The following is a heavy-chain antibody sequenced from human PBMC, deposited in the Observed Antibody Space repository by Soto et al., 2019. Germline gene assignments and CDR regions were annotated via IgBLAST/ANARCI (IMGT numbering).Heavy chain of an antibody. Sequence: QVQLVQSGAEVKKPGSSVKVSCKASGGTFSSYAISWVRQAPGQGLEWMGGIIPIFGTANYAQKFQGRVTITADESTSTAYMELSSLRSEDTAVXXXXXGMRERRPYYYYGXXVWGQXTT. D-gene: IGHD1-26*01. J-gene: IGHJ6*02. CDR2: IIPIFGTA. CDR1: GGTFSSYA. V-gene: IGHV1-69*01. CDR3: XXGMRERRPYYYYGXXV.